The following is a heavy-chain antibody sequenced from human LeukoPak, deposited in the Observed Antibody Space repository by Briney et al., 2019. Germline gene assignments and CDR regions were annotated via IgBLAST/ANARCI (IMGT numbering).Heavy chain of an antibody. J-gene: IGHJ3*02. Sequence: GGSLRLSCAASGFTFRNHAMSWVRQAPGKGLEWVSAISGSGDNTKYADSVKGRFTISRDNSKNALYLQMNSLRAEDTAVYYCAKDSSLIAVIIVGAFDIWGQGTMVTVSS. D-gene: IGHD3-22*01. CDR2: ISGSGDNT. CDR3: AKDSSLIAVIIVGAFDI. V-gene: IGHV3-23*01. CDR1: GFTFRNHA.